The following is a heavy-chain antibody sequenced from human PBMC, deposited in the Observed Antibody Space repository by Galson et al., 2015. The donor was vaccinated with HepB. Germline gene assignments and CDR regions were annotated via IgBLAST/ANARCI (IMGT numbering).Heavy chain of an antibody. CDR2: ISAYNGNT. D-gene: IGHD3-9*01. CDR3: ARVPSLNYDILTGYYDY. J-gene: IGHJ4*02. V-gene: IGHV1-18*04. Sequence: SVKVSCKASGYTFTSYGISWVRQAPGQGLEWMGWISAYNGNTNYAQKLQGRVTMTTDTSTSTAYMELRSLRSDDTAVYYCARVPSLNYDILTGYYDYWGQGTLVTVSS. CDR1: GYTFTSYG.